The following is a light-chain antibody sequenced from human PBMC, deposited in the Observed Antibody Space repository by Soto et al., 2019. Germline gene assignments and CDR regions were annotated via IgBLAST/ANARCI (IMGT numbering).Light chain of an antibody. CDR1: QSVSRS. J-gene: IGKJ1*01. V-gene: IGKV3-15*01. Sequence: EIVMPQSPATLSVSPGERATLACRASQSVSRSLAWYQHKIGQAPRLLIYGASTRATGIPARFSGSGSGTEFTLTISSLQSEDFAVYYCQQYNNWPPSTIGQGTKVEI. CDR2: GAS. CDR3: QQYNNWPPST.